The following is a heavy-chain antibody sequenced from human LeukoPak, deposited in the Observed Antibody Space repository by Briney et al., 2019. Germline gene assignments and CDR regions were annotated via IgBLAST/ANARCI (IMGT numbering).Heavy chain of an antibody. V-gene: IGHV1-2*02. D-gene: IGHD3-10*01. CDR1: GYTFTGYY. CDR3: ARGDYYGSGSPLDY. J-gene: IGHJ4*02. CDR2: VYPNSGGT. Sequence: ASVKVSCKAFGYTFTGYYMHWVRQAPGQGLEWMGWVYPNSGGTNYAQKFQGRVTMTRDTSISTAFMELSRLRSDDTAFYYCARGDYYGSGSPLDYWGQGTLVTVSS.